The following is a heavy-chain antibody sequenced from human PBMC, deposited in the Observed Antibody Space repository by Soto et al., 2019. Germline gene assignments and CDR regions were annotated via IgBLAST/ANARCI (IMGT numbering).Heavy chain of an antibody. J-gene: IGHJ4*02. D-gene: IGHD5-18*01. CDR1: GFTFSSYG. V-gene: IGHV3-30*18. CDR2: ISYDGSNK. Sequence: QVQLVESGGGVVQPGRSLRLSCAASGFTFSSYGMHWVRQAPGKGLEWVAVISYDGSNKYYADSVKGRFTISRDNSKNTLYLQMNSLRAEDTAVYYCAKDPGGVDTAMVDTLWYWGQGTLVTVSS. CDR3: AKDPGGVDTAMVDTLWY.